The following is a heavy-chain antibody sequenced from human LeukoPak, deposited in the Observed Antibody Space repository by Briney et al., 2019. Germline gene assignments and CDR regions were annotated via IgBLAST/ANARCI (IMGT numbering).Heavy chain of an antibody. Sequence: KPSETLSLTCTVSGGSISSSSYYWGWIRQPPGKGLEWIGSIYYSGSTYYNPSLKSRVTISVDTSKNQSSLKLSSVTAADTAVYYCARDPYYYDSSGYYSAFGNWGQGTLVTVSS. CDR3: ARDPYYYDSSGYYSAFGN. CDR1: GGSISSSSYY. V-gene: IGHV4-39*07. J-gene: IGHJ4*02. D-gene: IGHD3-22*01. CDR2: IYYSGST.